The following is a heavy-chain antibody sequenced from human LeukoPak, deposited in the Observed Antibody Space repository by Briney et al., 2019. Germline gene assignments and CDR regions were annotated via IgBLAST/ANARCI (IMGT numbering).Heavy chain of an antibody. CDR2: LSDGGSHE. CDR3: AKEGAVNAKYAFDL. J-gene: IGHJ3*01. CDR1: GFIFSRFG. V-gene: IGHV3-30*18. Sequence: GGSLRLSCAASGFIFSRFGMHWVRQAPGKGLEWVAVLSDGGSHEWFADSVKGRFTISRDNSKSTLYLQMNSLRVEDTAVYYCAKEGAVNAKYAFDLWGQGTVVTVSS. D-gene: IGHD4-11*01.